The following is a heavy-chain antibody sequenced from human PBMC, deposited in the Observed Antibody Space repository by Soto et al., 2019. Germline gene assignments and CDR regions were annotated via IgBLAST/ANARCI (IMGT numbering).Heavy chain of an antibody. CDR3: ARVRLAAADLNWFAP. J-gene: IGHJ5*02. CDR2: IYYSGST. D-gene: IGHD6-13*01. CDR1: GGSISSFY. V-gene: IGHV4-59*01. Sequence: SETLSLTCTVSGGSISSFYWSWIRQPPGKGLEWIGYIYYSGSTNYNPSLKSRVTISVDTSKNQFSLKLSSVTAADTAVYYCARVRLAAADLNWFAPWGKGTLVTVSS.